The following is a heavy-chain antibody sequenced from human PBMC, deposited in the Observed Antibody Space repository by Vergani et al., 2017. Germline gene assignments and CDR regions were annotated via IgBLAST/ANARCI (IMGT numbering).Heavy chain of an antibody. CDR2: IIPMFGTT. CDR1: GGTFSNFA. J-gene: IGHJ3*02. D-gene: IGHD6-6*01. V-gene: IGHV1-69*01. CDR3: ARSSMAPQVALDI. Sequence: QVQLVQSGAEVKKPGSSVKVSCKASGGTFSNFAINWVRQAPGKGLEWMGGIIPMFGTTNYAQKLQGRVTITADESTSTAYMELSSLRSEDTAVYYCARSSMAPQVALDIWGQGTKVTVSS.